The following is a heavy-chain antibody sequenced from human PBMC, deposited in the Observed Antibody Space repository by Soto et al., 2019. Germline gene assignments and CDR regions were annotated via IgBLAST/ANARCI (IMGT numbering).Heavy chain of an antibody. Sequence: GAXVKVSCKASGYTFTSYYMHWVRQAPGQGLEWMGIINPSGSSTSYAQKFQGRVTMTRDTSTSTVYMELSSLRSEDTAVYYCASSMYRSRWYAYWGQGTLVTVSS. D-gene: IGHD6-13*01. CDR3: ASSMYRSRWYAY. CDR2: INPSGSST. CDR1: GYTFTSYY. J-gene: IGHJ4*02. V-gene: IGHV1-46*01.